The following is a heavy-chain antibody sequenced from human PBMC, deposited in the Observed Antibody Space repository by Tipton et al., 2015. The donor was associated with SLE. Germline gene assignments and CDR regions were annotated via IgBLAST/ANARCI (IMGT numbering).Heavy chain of an antibody. CDR2: INHRGST. D-gene: IGHD4-17*01. CDR1: GGSFSGYY. J-gene: IGHJ3*02. CDR3: ARRLRRGGAFDI. Sequence: TLSLTCAVYGGSFSGYYWSWIRQPPGKGLEWIGEINHRGSTNYNPSLKSRVTFSVDTSKNQFSLKLSSVTAADTAVYYCARRLRRGGAFDIWGQGTMVTVSS. V-gene: IGHV4-34*01.